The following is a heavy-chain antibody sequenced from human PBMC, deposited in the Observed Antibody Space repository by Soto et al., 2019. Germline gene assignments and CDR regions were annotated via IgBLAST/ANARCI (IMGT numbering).Heavy chain of an antibody. CDR1: GFTFSDSW. V-gene: IGHV3-7*01. Sequence: GGSLRLSCTASGFTFSDSWMTWVRQAPGKGLEWVARIKPDESEKKYADSVKGRFSISRDNAKNSMYLQMDSLRGEDTAVYYCVRGGSNYASWGQGTLVTVSS. D-gene: IGHD4-4*01. CDR2: IKPDESEK. J-gene: IGHJ5*02. CDR3: VRGGSNYAS.